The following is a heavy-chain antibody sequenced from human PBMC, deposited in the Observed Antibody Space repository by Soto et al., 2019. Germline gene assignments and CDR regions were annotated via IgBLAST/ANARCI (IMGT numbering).Heavy chain of an antibody. CDR3: ASFYNDFWSGYSGLDH. D-gene: IGHD3-3*01. Sequence: PXESLLLCFAASAFSFSTYAMSWVRQAPGKGLEWVSAISGSGGSTYYADSVKGRFTISRDNPKNTLYVQMKSLRAEDTAVYYCASFYNDFWSGYSGLDHWGQGTLVTVSS. J-gene: IGHJ4*02. CDR2: ISGSGGST. CDR1: AFSFSTYA. V-gene: IGHV3-23*01.